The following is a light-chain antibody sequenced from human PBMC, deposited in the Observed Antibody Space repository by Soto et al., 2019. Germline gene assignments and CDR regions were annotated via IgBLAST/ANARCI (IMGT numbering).Light chain of an antibody. V-gene: IGKV1-39*01. Sequence: DIQMTQSPSSLSASVGDRVTITCRASQSISNYLNWYQQKPGKAPKLLMYAASSLQSGVPSRFSGSGSGTDFTLTISSLQPEDVATYYCPQSYSTPRTFGQGTKGDIK. CDR2: AAS. CDR3: PQSYSTPRT. CDR1: QSISNY. J-gene: IGKJ1*01.